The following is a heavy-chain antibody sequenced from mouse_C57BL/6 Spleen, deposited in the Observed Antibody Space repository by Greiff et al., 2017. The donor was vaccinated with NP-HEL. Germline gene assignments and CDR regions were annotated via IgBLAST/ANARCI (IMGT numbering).Heavy chain of an antibody. CDR2: ISSGGSYT. V-gene: IGHV5-6*02. J-gene: IGHJ1*03. CDR1: GFTFSSYG. CDR3: AREKWNFDV. Sequence: EVKLVESGGDLVKPGGSLKLSCAASGFTFSSYGMSWVRQTPDKRLEWVATISSGGSYTYYPDSVKGRFTISRDNAKNTLYLQMSSLKSEDTAMYYCAREKWNFDVWGTGTTVTVSS.